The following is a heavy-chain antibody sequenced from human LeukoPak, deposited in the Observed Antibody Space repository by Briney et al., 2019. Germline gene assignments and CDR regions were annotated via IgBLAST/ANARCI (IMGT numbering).Heavy chain of an antibody. D-gene: IGHD6-13*01. V-gene: IGHV4-34*01. CDR1: GGSFSGYY. CDR2: INHSGST. Sequence: SETLSLTCAVYGGSFSGYYWSWIRQPPGKGLEWIGEINHSGSTNYNPSLKSRVTISVDTSKNQFSLKLSSVTAADTAVYYCARGAAAGTPHYYYYGMDVWGQGTTVTVSS. CDR3: ARGAAAGTPHYYYYGMDV. J-gene: IGHJ6*02.